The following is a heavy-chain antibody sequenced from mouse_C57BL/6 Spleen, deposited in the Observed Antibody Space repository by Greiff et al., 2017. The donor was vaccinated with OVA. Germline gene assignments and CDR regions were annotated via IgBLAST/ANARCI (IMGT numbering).Heavy chain of an antibody. Sequence: VQRVESGPELVKPGASVKISCKASGYAFSSSWMNWVKQRPGKGLEWIGRIYPGDGDTNYNGKFKGKATLTADKSSSTAYMQLSSLTSEDSAVYFCATEGYDAFDYWGQGTTLTVSS. J-gene: IGHJ2*01. CDR1: GYAFSSSW. CDR3: ATEGYDAFDY. CDR2: IYPGDGDT. D-gene: IGHD2-2*01. V-gene: IGHV1-82*01.